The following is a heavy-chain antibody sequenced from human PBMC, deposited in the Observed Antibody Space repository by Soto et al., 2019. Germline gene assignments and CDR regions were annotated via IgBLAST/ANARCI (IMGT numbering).Heavy chain of an antibody. CDR1: GGTFSSYA. Sequence: QVQLVQSGAEVKKPGSSMKVSCKASGGTFSSYAISWVRQAPGQGLEWMGGIIPIFGTANYAQKFQGRVTITADESTSTAYMELSSLRSEDTAVYYCARVGYYDSSGYYSPLFDYWGQGTLVTVSS. CDR3: ARVGYYDSSGYYSPLFDY. J-gene: IGHJ4*02. V-gene: IGHV1-69*12. D-gene: IGHD3-22*01. CDR2: IIPIFGTA.